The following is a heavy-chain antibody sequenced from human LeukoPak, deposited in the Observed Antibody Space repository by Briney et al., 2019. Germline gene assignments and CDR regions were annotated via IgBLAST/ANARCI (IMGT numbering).Heavy chain of an antibody. CDR2: IWYDGSNK. J-gene: IGHJ6*02. D-gene: IGHD3-10*01. Sequence: GGSLRLSCAASGFTFSSYGMHWVRQAPGKGLEWVAVIWYDGSNKYYADSVKGRFTISRDNSKNTLYLQMNSLRAEDTAVYYCARDVLRGYYYGMDVWGQGTTVTVSS. CDR1: GFTFSSYG. V-gene: IGHV3-33*01. CDR3: ARDVLRGYYYGMDV.